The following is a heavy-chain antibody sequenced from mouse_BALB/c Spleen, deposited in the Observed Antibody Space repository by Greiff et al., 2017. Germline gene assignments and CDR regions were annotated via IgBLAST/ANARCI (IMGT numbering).Heavy chain of an antibody. V-gene: IGHV5-6-5*01. J-gene: IGHJ3*01. D-gene: IGHD2-4*01. Sequence: DVKLVESGGGLVKPGGSLKLSCAASGFTFSSYAMSWVRQTPEKRLEWVASISSGGSTYYPDSVKGRFTISRDNARNILYLQMSSLRSEDTAMYYCARGGDYDVAYWGQGTLVTVSA. CDR1: GFTFSSYA. CDR3: ARGGDYDVAY. CDR2: ISSGGST.